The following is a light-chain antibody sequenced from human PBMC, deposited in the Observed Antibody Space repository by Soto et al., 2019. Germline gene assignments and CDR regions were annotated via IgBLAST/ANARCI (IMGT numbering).Light chain of an antibody. CDR2: AAS. V-gene: IGKV1-39*01. CDR1: QSISSY. CDR3: QQSYSTLGT. Sequence: DIQMTQSPSSLSAPVGDRVTITCRASQSISSYLNWYQQKPGKAPKLLIYAASSLQSGVPSRFSGSGSGTDFTLTISSLQPEDFATYYCQQSYSTLGTFGTGTKVDIK. J-gene: IGKJ3*01.